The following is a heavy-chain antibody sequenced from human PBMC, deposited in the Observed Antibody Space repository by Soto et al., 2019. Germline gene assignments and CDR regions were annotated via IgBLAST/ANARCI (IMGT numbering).Heavy chain of an antibody. V-gene: IGHV4-59*01. J-gene: IGHJ4*02. D-gene: IGHD5-12*01. Sequence: SETLSLTCTVSGGSISSYYWSWIRQPPGKGLEWIGYIYYSGSTNYNPSLKSRVTISVDTSKNQFSLKLSSVTAADTAVYYCAREEMATIAYWGQGTLVTVSS. CDR2: IYYSGST. CDR1: GGSISSYY. CDR3: AREEMATIAY.